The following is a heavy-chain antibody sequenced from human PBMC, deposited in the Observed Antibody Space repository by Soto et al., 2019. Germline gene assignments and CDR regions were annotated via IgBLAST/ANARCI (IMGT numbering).Heavy chain of an antibody. CDR3: AKDSGKGRGYYYGMDV. J-gene: IGHJ6*02. Sequence: GGSLRLSCAASGFTFDDYAMHWVRQAPGKGLEWVSGISWNSGSIGYADSVKGRFTISRDNAKNSLYLQMNSLRAEDTALYYCAKDSGKGRGYYYGMDVWGQGTTVTVSS. D-gene: IGHD3-10*01. CDR2: ISWNSGSI. CDR1: GFTFDDYA. V-gene: IGHV3-9*01.